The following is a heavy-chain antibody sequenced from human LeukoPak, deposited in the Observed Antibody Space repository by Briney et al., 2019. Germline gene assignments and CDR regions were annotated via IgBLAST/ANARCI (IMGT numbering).Heavy chain of an antibody. D-gene: IGHD6-25*01. CDR3: AGRSYSSGFYYFDY. CDR1: GGSITSYY. Sequence: PSETLSLTCTVSGGSITSYYWSWIRQSPGKGLEWIGYIYYSGSTNYNPSLKSRVTISVDTSKNQLSLKLSSVTAADTAVYYCAGRSYSSGFYYFDYWGQGTLVTVSS. J-gene: IGHJ4*02. V-gene: IGHV4-59*08. CDR2: IYYSGST.